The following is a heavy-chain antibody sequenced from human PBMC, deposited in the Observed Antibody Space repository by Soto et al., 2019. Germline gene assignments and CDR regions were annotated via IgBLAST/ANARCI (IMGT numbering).Heavy chain of an antibody. CDR3: XXXXXXMGV. Sequence: QVQLVQSGAEVKKPGASVKVSCKASGYTFTSYYISGVRQAPGQGLEWMGWISAYNGNTNYAQKLQGRVTMTTDTXXXXXXXXXXXXXXXXXXXXXXXXXXXXMGVWGQGTTVTVSS. CDR2: ISAYNGNT. V-gene: IGHV1-18*01. CDR1: GYTFTSYY. J-gene: IGHJ6*02.